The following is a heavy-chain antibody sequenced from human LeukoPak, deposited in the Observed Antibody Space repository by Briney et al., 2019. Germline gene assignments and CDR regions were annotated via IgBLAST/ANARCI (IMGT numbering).Heavy chain of an antibody. J-gene: IGHJ4*02. V-gene: IGHV4-34*01. CDR2: INHSGST. CDR3: ARDRFDSGYFDY. D-gene: IGHD1-26*01. Sequence: SETLSLTCAVYGGSFSGYYWSWIRQPPGKGLEWIGEINHSGSTNYNPSLKSRVTISVDTSKNQFSLKLSCVTAADTAVYYCARDRFDSGYFDYWGQGTLVTVSS. CDR1: GGSFSGYY.